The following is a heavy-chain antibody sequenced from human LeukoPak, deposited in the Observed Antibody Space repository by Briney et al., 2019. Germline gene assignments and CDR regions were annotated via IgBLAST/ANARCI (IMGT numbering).Heavy chain of an antibody. D-gene: IGHD3-10*01. CDR3: ARGGRPDY. CDR2: IKEDGSEK. V-gene: IGHV3-7*01. J-gene: IGHJ4*02. Sequence: SXXLXXXXXXXXXXSSWMSWVRQXPGXGLECVANIKEDGSEKYYVGSVKGRFTISRDNAKNSLYLQMSSLRAEDTAVYYCARGGRPDYWGQGTLVTVSS. CDR1: XXXXXSSW.